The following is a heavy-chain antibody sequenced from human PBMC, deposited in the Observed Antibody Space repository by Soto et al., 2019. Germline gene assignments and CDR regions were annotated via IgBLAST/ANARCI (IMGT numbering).Heavy chain of an antibody. CDR3: ARDRVVVPAARDWFDP. CDR2: ISAYNGNT. J-gene: IGHJ5*02. CDR1: GYTFTSYG. D-gene: IGHD2-2*01. V-gene: IGHV1-18*01. Sequence: ASVKVSCKASGYTFTSYGISWVRQAPGQGLEWMGWISAYNGNTNYAQKLQGRVTMTTDTSTSTAYMELRSLRSDDTAFYYCARDRVVVPAARDWFDPWGQGTLVTVSS.